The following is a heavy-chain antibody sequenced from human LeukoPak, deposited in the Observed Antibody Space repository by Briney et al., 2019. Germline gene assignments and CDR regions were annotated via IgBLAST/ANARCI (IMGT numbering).Heavy chain of an antibody. D-gene: IGHD3-3*01. J-gene: IGHJ4*02. CDR2: TKQDGSEK. V-gene: IGHV3-7*01. Sequence: GGSLRLSCAASGFTFSSYWMSWVRQAPGKGLEWVANTKQDGSEKYYVDSVKGRFTISRDNAKNSLYLQMNSLRAEDTAVYYCASLYYDFWSGYSFDYWGQGTLVTVSS. CDR3: ASLYYDFWSGYSFDY. CDR1: GFTFSSYW.